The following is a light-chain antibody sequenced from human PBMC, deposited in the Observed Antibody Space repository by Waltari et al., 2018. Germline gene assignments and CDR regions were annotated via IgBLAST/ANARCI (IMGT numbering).Light chain of an antibody. J-gene: IGLJ2*01. CDR1: GTALGNYTY. V-gene: IGLV2-14*03. Sequence: QSALTHPPPCSGPPEQSTTSPSTEPGTALGNYTYVSWYQQHPGKAPKLMIYDVTNGPSGVSNRFSGSKSGNTASLTISGLQAEDEADYYCSSYTRSSTHVIFGGGTKLTVL. CDR2: DVT. CDR3: SSYTRSSTHVI.